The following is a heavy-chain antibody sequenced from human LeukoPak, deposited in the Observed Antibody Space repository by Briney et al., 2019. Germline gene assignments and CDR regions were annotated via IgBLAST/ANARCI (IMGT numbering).Heavy chain of an antibody. CDR1: GFIFSGYT. CDR2: ISISSSYI. J-gene: IGHJ3*02. CDR3: ARHGGYCSGGGCSGDAFNI. D-gene: IGHD2-15*01. Sequence: GGSVRLSCAASGFIFSGYTMNWVRQAPGKGLECLSYISISSSYIYYADSVKGRFTISRDNAKKSLYLQMNSLKAEDTAVYYCARHGGYCSGGGCSGDAFNIWGQGTMVTVSS. V-gene: IGHV3-21*01.